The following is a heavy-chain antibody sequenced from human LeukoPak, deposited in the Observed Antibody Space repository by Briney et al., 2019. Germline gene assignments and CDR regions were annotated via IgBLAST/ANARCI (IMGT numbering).Heavy chain of an antibody. D-gene: IGHD3-22*01. Sequence: PSETLPLTCTVSGGSISSSNYYWGWIRQPPGKGLEWIGSVYYYGSTYYNPSLKSRVTISVDTSKNQFSLKLTSVTAADTAVYYCARIYSSSALGYSDYWGQGTLLTVSS. CDR2: VYYYGST. V-gene: IGHV4-39*01. J-gene: IGHJ4*02. CDR1: GGSISSSNYY. CDR3: ARIYSSSALGYSDY.